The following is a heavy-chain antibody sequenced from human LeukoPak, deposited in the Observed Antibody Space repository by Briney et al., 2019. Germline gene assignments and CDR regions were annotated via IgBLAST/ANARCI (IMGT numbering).Heavy chain of an antibody. CDR3: TSVDAAMVYYYGMDV. D-gene: IGHD5-18*01. CDR2: ISSSSSTM. Sequence: GGSLRLSCAASGFTFNTYEMNWVRQAPGKGLEWVSYISSSSSTMLYADSVKGRFTISRDNAKNSLYLQMNSLRAEDTAIYYCTSVDAAMVYYYGMDVWGQGTTVTVSS. J-gene: IGHJ6*02. CDR1: GFTFNTYE. V-gene: IGHV3-48*03.